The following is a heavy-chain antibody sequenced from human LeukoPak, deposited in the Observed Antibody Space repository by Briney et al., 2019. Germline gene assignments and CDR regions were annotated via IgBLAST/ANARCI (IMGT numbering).Heavy chain of an antibody. CDR2: IYSGGST. V-gene: IGHV3-66*01. Sequence: GRSLRLSCAASGFTFSSYAMSWVRQAPGKGLEWVSVIYSGGSTYYADSVKGRFTISRDNSKNTLYLQMNSLRAEDTAVYYCARDHYGDRFDYWGQGTLVTVSS. D-gene: IGHD4-17*01. J-gene: IGHJ4*02. CDR3: ARDHYGDRFDY. CDR1: GFTFSSYA.